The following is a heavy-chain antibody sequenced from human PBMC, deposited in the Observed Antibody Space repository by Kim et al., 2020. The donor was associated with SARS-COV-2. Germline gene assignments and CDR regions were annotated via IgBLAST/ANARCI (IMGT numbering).Heavy chain of an antibody. J-gene: IGHJ5*02. Sequence: YSTSLKTRLTISKDTSKNQVVLTMTNMDPVDTATYYCARIEGYGQNWFDPWGQGTLVTVSS. V-gene: IGHV2-70*01. D-gene: IGHD5-18*01. CDR3: ARIEGYGQNWFDP.